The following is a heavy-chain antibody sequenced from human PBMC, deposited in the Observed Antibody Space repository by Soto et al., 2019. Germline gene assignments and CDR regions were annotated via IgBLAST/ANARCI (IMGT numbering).Heavy chain of an antibody. D-gene: IGHD3-22*01. CDR3: AREPHYYDSSGYYYEY. Sequence: EVQLVESGGGLVKPGGSLRLSCAASGFTFSSYSMNWVRQAPGKGLEWVSSISSSSSYIYYADSVKGRFTISRDNAKNSLYLQMNSLRAEDTAVYYCAREPHYYDSSGYYYEYWGQGTLVTVSS. J-gene: IGHJ4*02. V-gene: IGHV3-21*01. CDR1: GFTFSSYS. CDR2: ISSSSSYI.